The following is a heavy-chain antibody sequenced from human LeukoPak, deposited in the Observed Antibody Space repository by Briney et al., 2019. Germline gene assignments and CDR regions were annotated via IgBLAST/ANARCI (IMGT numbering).Heavy chain of an antibody. Sequence: SETLSLTCTVSGGSISSSSYYWGWIRQPPGKGLEWIGSIYYSGSTYYNPSLKSRVTISVDTSKNQFSLKLSSVTAADTAVYYCARRVVVPAAIVYYMDVWGKGTTVTVSS. V-gene: IGHV4-39*01. J-gene: IGHJ6*03. CDR2: IYYSGST. CDR1: GGSISSSSYY. D-gene: IGHD2-2*01. CDR3: ARRVVVPAAIVYYMDV.